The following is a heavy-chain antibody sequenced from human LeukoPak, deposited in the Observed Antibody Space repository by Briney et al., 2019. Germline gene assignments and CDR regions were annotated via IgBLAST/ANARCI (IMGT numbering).Heavy chain of an antibody. CDR3: AGNGVTLMVRGIMYY. CDR2: ISNSGGST. Sequence: PGGSLRLSCAGSGFTFRSYPMSWVRQAPQQGLEWVSTISNSGGSTYYADSVKGRFTISRDNSQNTVYLQMNSLRPEDTAVYYCAGNGVTLMVRGIMYYWGQGTLVTVSS. CDR1: GFTFRSYP. V-gene: IGHV3-23*01. J-gene: IGHJ4*02. D-gene: IGHD3-10*01.